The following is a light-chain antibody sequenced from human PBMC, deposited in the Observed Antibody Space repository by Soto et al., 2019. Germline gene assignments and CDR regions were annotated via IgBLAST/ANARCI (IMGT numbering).Light chain of an antibody. Sequence: QSVLTKPPSLSGAPGQRVTISCTGSSSNIGAGYDVHWYQQLPGTAPKLLIYGNSNRPSGVPDRFSGSKSGTSASLAITGLQAEDEADYYCQSYDSSLSGYVVFGGGTKLTVL. J-gene: IGLJ2*01. V-gene: IGLV1-40*01. CDR1: SSNIGAGYD. CDR3: QSYDSSLSGYVV. CDR2: GNS.